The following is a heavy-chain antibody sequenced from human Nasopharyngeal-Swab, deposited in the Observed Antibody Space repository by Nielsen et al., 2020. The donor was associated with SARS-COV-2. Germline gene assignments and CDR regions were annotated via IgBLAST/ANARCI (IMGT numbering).Heavy chain of an antibody. CDR3: ARDYDFWSGYYTGGAFDI. CDR2: ISAYNGNT. D-gene: IGHD3-3*01. V-gene: IGHV1-18*01. Sequence: WVRQAPGQGLEWMGWISAYNGNTNYAQKLQGRVTMTTDTSTSTAYMELSSLRSEDTAVYYCARDYDFWSGYYTGGAFDIWGQGTMVTVSS. J-gene: IGHJ3*02.